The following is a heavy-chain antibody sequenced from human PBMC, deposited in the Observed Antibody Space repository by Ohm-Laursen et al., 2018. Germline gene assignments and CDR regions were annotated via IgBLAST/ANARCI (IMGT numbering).Heavy chain of an antibody. CDR2: ISGSAGST. Sequence: SLRLSCAASGFTFSNYAMTWVRQAPGKGLECVSAISGSAGSTYYADSVKGRFTISRDNSKNTVYLQMNSLRTDDTAVYYCAKRDNWLDYWGQGTLVTVSS. CDR3: AKRDNWLDY. J-gene: IGHJ4*02. V-gene: IGHV3-23*01. CDR1: GFTFSNYA. D-gene: IGHD5-24*01.